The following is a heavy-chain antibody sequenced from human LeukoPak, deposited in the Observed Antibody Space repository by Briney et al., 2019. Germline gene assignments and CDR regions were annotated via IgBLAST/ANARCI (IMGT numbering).Heavy chain of an antibody. CDR3: AKGKGTATTAFDI. Sequence: PGGSLRLSCAASGFTFSSYSMNWVRQAPGRGLEWVSYISSSSSTIYHADSVKGRFTISRDNAKNSLYLQMNSLRAEDTAVYYCAKGKGTATTAFDIWGQGTMVTVSS. V-gene: IGHV3-48*01. D-gene: IGHD4-17*01. J-gene: IGHJ3*02. CDR1: GFTFSSYS. CDR2: ISSSSSTI.